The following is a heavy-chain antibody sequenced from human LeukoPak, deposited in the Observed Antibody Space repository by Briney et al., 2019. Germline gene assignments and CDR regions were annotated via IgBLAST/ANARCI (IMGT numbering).Heavy chain of an antibody. Sequence: ASVKVSCKASGYTFTSYYMHWLRQAPVQGLEWMGIINPSGGSTSYAQKFQGRVTMTRDTSTSTVYMELSSLRSEDTAVYYCARGRAGGPFDYWGQGTLVTVSS. J-gene: IGHJ4*02. D-gene: IGHD3-10*01. V-gene: IGHV1-46*01. CDR2: INPSGGST. CDR3: ARGRAGGPFDY. CDR1: GYTFTSYY.